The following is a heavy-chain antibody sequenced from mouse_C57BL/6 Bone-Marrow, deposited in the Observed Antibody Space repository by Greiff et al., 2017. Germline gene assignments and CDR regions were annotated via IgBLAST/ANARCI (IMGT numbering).Heavy chain of an antibody. CDR3: AREGGTTVVAPFAY. J-gene: IGHJ3*01. Sequence: EVMLVESGGGLVQSGRSLRLSCATSGFTFSDFYMEWVRQAPGKGLEWIAASRNKANDYTTEYSASVKGRFIVSRDTSQSILYLQMNALRAEDTAIYYCAREGGTTVVAPFAYWGQGTLVTVSA. D-gene: IGHD1-1*01. V-gene: IGHV7-1*01. CDR2: SRNKANDYTT. CDR1: GFTFSDFY.